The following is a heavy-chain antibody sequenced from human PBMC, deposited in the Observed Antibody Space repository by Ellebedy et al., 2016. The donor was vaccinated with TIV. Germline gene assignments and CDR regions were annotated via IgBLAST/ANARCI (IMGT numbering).Heavy chain of an antibody. CDR2: INHSGST. D-gene: IGHD3-10*01. Sequence: SETLSLTXAVYGGSFSGYYWSWIRQPPGKGLEWIGEINHSGSTNYNPSLKSRVTISVDTSKNQFSLKLSSVTAADTAVYYCARGPYGSGSFPLDYWGQGTLVTVSS. CDR1: GGSFSGYY. V-gene: IGHV4-34*01. CDR3: ARGPYGSGSFPLDY. J-gene: IGHJ4*02.